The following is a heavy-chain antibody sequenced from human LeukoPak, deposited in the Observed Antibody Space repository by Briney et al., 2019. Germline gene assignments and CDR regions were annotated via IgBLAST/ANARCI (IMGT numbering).Heavy chain of an antibody. CDR3: ARVGDYGGNFDY. V-gene: IGHV4-4*07. CDR1: GGSISSYY. D-gene: IGHD4-23*01. Sequence: SSETLSLTCTVSGGSISSYYWSLIRQPAGKGLEWIGRIYTSGSTNYNPSLKSRVTMSVDTSKNQFSLKLSSVTAADTAVYYCARVGDYGGNFDYWGQGTLVTVSS. J-gene: IGHJ4*02. CDR2: IYTSGST.